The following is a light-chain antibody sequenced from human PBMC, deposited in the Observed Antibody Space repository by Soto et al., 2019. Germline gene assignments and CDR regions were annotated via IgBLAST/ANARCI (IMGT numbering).Light chain of an antibody. CDR1: SSDVGGYNY. Sequence: QSVLTQPPSASGSRGQSVTISCAGTSSDVGGYNYVSWYQQHPGKAPRLMVYEVTKRPSGVPARFSGSKSGNTASLTVSGLQAEDEADYYCSSHAGINNVVFGGGTKLTVL. J-gene: IGLJ3*02. CDR2: EVT. V-gene: IGLV2-8*01. CDR3: SSHAGINNVV.